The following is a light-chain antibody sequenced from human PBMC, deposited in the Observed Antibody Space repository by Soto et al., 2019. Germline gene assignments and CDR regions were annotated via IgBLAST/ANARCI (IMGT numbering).Light chain of an antibody. Sequence: EIQMTHSPSPLSASIEARVTIFCQPSQEFGNFLNWYQQKPGKAPYLLIYDASNLDTGVSSRFSGSGSGRDFSFTITSLQPDDVATYFCQQYGSLPITFGQGTRLDIK. CDR1: QEFGNF. V-gene: IGKV1-33*01. J-gene: IGKJ5*01. CDR2: DAS. CDR3: QQYGSLPIT.